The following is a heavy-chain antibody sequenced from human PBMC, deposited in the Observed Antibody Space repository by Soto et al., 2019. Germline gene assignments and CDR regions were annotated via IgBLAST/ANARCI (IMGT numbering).Heavy chain of an antibody. CDR1: GFTFSSYA. J-gene: IGHJ6*02. V-gene: IGHV3-30-3*01. Sequence: QVQLVESGGGVVQPGRSLRLSCAASGFTFSSYAMHWVRQAPGKGLEWVAVISYDGSNKYYADSVKGRFTISRDNSKNTLYLQMISLRAEDTAVYYCARDGSSTGGGHYYYGMDVWGQGTTVTVSS. CDR3: ARDGSSTGGGHYYYGMDV. CDR2: ISYDGSNK. D-gene: IGHD2-2*01.